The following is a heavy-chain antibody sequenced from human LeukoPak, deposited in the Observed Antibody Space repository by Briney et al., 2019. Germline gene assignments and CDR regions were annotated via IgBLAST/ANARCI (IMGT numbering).Heavy chain of an antibody. V-gene: IGHV3-23*01. J-gene: IGHJ6*02. Sequence: PGGSLRLSCVASGFTFSSYAMNWVRQAPGKGLEWVSANSGSGDRTYYADSVRGRFTISRDNSKNSLSLQLSGLRADDTAVYFCAKLLTSGYYSTLYYYGLDVWGPGTTVTVSS. CDR3: AKLLTSGYYSTLYYYGLDV. CDR1: GFTFSSYA. CDR2: NSGSGDRT. D-gene: IGHD3-3*01.